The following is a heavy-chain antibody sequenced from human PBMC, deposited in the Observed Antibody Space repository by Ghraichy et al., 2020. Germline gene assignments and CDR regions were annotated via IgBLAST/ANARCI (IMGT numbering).Heavy chain of an antibody. J-gene: IGHJ3*02. Sequence: ASVKVSCKASGYTFTGYYMHWVRQAPGQGLEWMGWINPNSGGTNYAQKFQGRVTMTRDTSISTAYMELSRLRSDDTAVYYCARDPIVVVITEGAFDIWGQGTMDTVSS. D-gene: IGHD3-22*01. CDR3: ARDPIVVVITEGAFDI. CDR2: INPNSGGT. V-gene: IGHV1-2*02. CDR1: GYTFTGYY.